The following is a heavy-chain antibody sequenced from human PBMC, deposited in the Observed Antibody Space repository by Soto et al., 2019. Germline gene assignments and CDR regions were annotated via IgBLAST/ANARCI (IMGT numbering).Heavy chain of an antibody. CDR3: AGDSSGHPFDF. D-gene: IGHD3-3*01. CDR2: ISYDGSNE. CDR1: GFTFSSYA. J-gene: IGHJ4*02. V-gene: IGHV3-30-3*01. Sequence: QVLLVESGGGVVQPGRSLRLSCAASGFTFSSYAMHCVRQAPGKGLEWVAVISYDGSNEYYADSVKGRFTISRDNSKTTLYLQMNSLRAEATAVYYCAGDSSGHPFDFWGQGALVTVSS.